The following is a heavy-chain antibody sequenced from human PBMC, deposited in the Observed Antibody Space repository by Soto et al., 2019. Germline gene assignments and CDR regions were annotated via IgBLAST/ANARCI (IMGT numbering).Heavy chain of an antibody. CDR2: IYYTGST. Sequence: QVQLQESGPGLVKPSETLSLTCTVSGGSISRYYWSWIRQPPGRGLEWIGYIYYTGSTNYNPSLKSRVTISADTSKNQFSLKLSSVTAADTAVYYCARATIAAAGTGRFDPWGQGTLVTVSS. CDR1: GGSISRYY. CDR3: ARATIAAAGTGRFDP. D-gene: IGHD6-13*01. J-gene: IGHJ5*02. V-gene: IGHV4-59*01.